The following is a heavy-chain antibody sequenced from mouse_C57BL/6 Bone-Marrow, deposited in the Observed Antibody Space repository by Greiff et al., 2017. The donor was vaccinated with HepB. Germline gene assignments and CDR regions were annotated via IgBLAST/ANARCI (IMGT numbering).Heavy chain of an antibody. Sequence: QVQLQQPGAELVKPGASVKLSCKASGYTFTSYWMHWVKQRPGQGLEWIGMIHPNSGSTNYNEKFKSKATLTVDKSSSTAYMQLSSLTSEDSAVYYCARDDGSKGNWYFDVWGTWTTVTVSS. D-gene: IGHD1-1*01. CDR3: ARDDGSKGNWYFDV. CDR2: IHPNSGST. J-gene: IGHJ1*03. CDR1: GYTFTSYW. V-gene: IGHV1-64*01.